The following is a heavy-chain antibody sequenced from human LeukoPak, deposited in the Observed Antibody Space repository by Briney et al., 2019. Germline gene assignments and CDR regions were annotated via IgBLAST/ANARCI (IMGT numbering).Heavy chain of an antibody. CDR3: ARGDYYDSSGYYRYYYYMDV. D-gene: IGHD3-22*01. CDR2: ISSSSGYI. Sequence: PGGSLRPSCAASGFTFSSDSMNWVRQGPGEGLEWVSSISSSSGYIYYADSVKGRFTISRDNAKNSLYLQMNSLRAEDTAVYYCARGDYYDSSGYYRYYYYMDVWGKGTTVTVSS. V-gene: IGHV3-21*01. CDR1: GFTFSSDS. J-gene: IGHJ6*03.